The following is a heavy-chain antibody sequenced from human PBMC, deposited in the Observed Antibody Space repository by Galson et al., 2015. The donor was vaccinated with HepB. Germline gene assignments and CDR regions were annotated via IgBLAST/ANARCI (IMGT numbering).Heavy chain of an antibody. CDR3: ASRTGSLIAVAGTKRYYYYGMDV. J-gene: IGHJ6*02. D-gene: IGHD6-19*01. CDR1: GGTFSSYA. V-gene: IGHV1-69*06. Sequence: SVKVSCKASGGTFSSYAISWVRQAPGQGLEWMGGIIPIFGTANYAQKFQGRVTITADKSTSTAYMELSSLRSEDTAVYYCASRTGSLIAVAGTKRYYYYGMDVWGQGTTVTVSS. CDR2: IIPIFGTA.